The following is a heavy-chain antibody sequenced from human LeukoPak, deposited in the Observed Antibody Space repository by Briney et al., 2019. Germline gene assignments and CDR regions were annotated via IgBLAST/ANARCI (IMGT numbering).Heavy chain of an antibody. V-gene: IGHV4-34*01. Sequence: SETLSLTCAVYGGSFSGYYWSWIRHPPGKGLEWIGEINHSGSTNYNPSLKSRVIISVDTSKNQFSLKLSSVTAADTAVYYCASSSYRSFYDSSGYYPFDYWGQGTLVTVSS. CDR1: GGSFSGYY. D-gene: IGHD3-22*01. J-gene: IGHJ4*02. CDR2: INHSGST. CDR3: ASSSYRSFYDSSGYYPFDY.